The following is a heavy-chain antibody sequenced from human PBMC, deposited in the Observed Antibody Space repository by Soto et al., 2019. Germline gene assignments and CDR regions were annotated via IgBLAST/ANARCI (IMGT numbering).Heavy chain of an antibody. D-gene: IGHD6-13*01. CDR1: GFTFTDYA. V-gene: IGHV3-23*01. CDR3: ARGSSGYISSWYYFDY. Sequence: VGSLRLSCAASGFTFTDYALSWVRQAPGKGLEWVATISGIGGSTYLADSVKGRLSISRDNSKNTVSLLMSSLRAEDTAVYFCARGSSGYISSWYYFDYWGRGTLVTVSS. J-gene: IGHJ4*02. CDR2: ISGIGGST.